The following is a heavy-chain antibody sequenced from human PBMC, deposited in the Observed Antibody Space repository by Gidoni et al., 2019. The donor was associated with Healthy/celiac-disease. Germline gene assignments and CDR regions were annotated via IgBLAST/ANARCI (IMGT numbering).Heavy chain of an antibody. CDR3: ARYGDYGSGSWFDP. J-gene: IGHJ5*02. CDR2: ISSSGSTI. V-gene: IGHV3-48*03. CDR1: GFPFSSFE. Sequence: EVQLVESGGGLVQPGGSLRLSCAASGFPFSSFEMNWVRQAPGKGLEWVSYISSSGSTIYYADSVKGRFTISRDNAKNSLYLQMNSLRAEDTAVYYCARYGDYGSGSWFDPWGQGTLVTVSS. D-gene: IGHD4-17*01.